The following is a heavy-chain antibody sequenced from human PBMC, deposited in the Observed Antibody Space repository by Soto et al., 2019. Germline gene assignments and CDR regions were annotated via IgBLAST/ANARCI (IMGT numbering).Heavy chain of an antibody. CDR2: IIPIFGTA. J-gene: IGHJ6*02. CDR3: GGIVGATCCYGMDV. V-gene: IGHV1-69*13. D-gene: IGHD1-26*01. Sequence: SVKVSCKASGGTFSSYAISWVRQAPGQGLEWMGGIIPIFGTANYAQKFQGRVTITADESTSTAYMELSSLRSEDTAVYYCGGIVGATCCYGMDVWGQGTTVTVSS. CDR1: GGTFSSYA.